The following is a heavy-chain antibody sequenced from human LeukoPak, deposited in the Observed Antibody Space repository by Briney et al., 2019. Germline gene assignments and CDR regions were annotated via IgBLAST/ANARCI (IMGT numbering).Heavy chain of an antibody. CDR3: AKVSGSYGDYVFRYYYYYYMDV. J-gene: IGHJ6*03. V-gene: IGHV3-30*02. Sequence: GGSLRLSCAASGFTFSSYWMSWVRQAPGKGLEWVAFIRYDGSNKYYADSVKGRFTISRDNSKNTLYLQMNSLRAEDTAVYYCAKVSGSYGDYVFRYYYYYYMDVWGKGTTVTISS. CDR2: IRYDGSNK. CDR1: GFTFSSYW. D-gene: IGHD4-17*01.